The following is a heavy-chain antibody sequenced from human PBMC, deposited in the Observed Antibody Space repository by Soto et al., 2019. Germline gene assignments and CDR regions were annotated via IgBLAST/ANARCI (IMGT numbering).Heavy chain of an antibody. Sequence: QVQLQESGPGLVKPSQTLSLTCTVSGGSISRGDDFWTWIRQPPGKGLEWIRYIYYSGSPYYNPALKSRLTMSVDTSKNQFSLKPSSVTAADTAVYYCARERAKWKDYYYYGMDVWGQGTTVTVSS. V-gene: IGHV4-30-4*01. CDR1: GGSISRGDDF. CDR3: ARERAKWKDYYYYGMDV. CDR2: IYYSGSP. J-gene: IGHJ6*02. D-gene: IGHD1-20*01.